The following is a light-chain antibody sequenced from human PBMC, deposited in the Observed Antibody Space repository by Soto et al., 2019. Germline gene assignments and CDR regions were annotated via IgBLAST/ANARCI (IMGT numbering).Light chain of an antibody. CDR1: QSGSSSY. CDR2: GAS. Sequence: EIVLTQSPGTLSLSPGERATLSCRASQSGSSSYLAWYQQKPGQAPRLLIYGASSRATGIPDRFSGSGSGTDFTLPISRLEPEDFAVYYCQQYGRSPRTFGQGTNVEIK. CDR3: QQYGRSPRT. J-gene: IGKJ1*01. V-gene: IGKV3-20*01.